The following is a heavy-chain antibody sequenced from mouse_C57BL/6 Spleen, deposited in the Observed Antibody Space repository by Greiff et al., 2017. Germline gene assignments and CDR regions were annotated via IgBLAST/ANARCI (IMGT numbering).Heavy chain of an antibody. V-gene: IGHV1-82*01. CDR2: IYPGDGDT. CDR1: GYAFSSSW. J-gene: IGHJ1*03. CDR3: ANLWYFDV. Sequence: QVQLKESGPELVKPGASVKISCKASGYAFSSSWMNWVKQRPGKGLEWIGRIYPGDGDTNYNGKFKGKATLTADKSSSTAYMQLSSLTSEDSAVYFCANLWYFDVWGTGTTVTVSS.